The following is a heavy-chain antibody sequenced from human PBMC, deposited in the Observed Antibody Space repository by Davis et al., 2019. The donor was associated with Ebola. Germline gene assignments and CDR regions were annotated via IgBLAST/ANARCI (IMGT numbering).Heavy chain of an antibody. CDR2: IWYDGGNK. Sequence: PGGSLRLSCAASRFTFNNYGMHWVRQAPGKGLEWVAVIWYDGGNKYYADSVKGRFTISRDNSKNTLYLQMNSLRAEDTGVYYCARDQAAIPVVANHFDDWGQGTLVTVSS. CDR1: RFTFNNYG. D-gene: IGHD2-2*02. CDR3: ARDQAAIPVVANHFDD. V-gene: IGHV3-33*01. J-gene: IGHJ4*02.